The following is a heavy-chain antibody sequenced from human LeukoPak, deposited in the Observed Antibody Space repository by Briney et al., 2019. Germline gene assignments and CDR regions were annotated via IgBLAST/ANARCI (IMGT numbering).Heavy chain of an antibody. J-gene: IGHJ4*02. V-gene: IGHV4-61*02. CDR2: LYTRGTT. CDR3: ARDVDYGGKFDY. CDR1: GGSISSGTYY. D-gene: IGHD4-23*01. Sequence: SETLSLTCTVSGGSISSGTYYWRWIRQPAGKGLEWIGRLYTRGTTNYNPALKSRVTISLDTSKNQFSLRLNSVTAADTAVYYCARDVDYGGKFDYWGQGTLVTVSS.